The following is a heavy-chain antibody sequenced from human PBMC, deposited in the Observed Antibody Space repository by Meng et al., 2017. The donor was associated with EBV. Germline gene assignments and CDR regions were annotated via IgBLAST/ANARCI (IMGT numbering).Heavy chain of an antibody. CDR1: GGTFSSYA. V-gene: IGHV1-69*06. CDR3: ARAEIAAAGRLDY. D-gene: IGHD6-13*01. J-gene: IGHJ4*02. Sequence: GHLVQSGAGVKKPGSSGEGSCKASGGTFSSYAISWVRQAPGQGLEWMGGIIPIFGTANYAQKFQGRVTITADKSTSTAYMELSSLRSEDTAVYYCARAEIAAAGRLDYWGQGTLVTVSS. CDR2: IIPIFGTA.